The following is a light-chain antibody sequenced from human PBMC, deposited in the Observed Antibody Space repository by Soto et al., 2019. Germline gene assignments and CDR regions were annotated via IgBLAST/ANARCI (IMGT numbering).Light chain of an antibody. V-gene: IGLV2-14*01. Sequence: QSALTQPASVSGSPGQSITISCTGSSSDVGGYNYVSWYQQHPGKAPELMIYDVSNRPSGVSNRFSGSKSGNTASLTITGLQAEDAADYYCRSYTRRSPLYVFGTGTKLT. J-gene: IGLJ1*01. CDR1: SSDVGGYNY. CDR2: DVS. CDR3: RSYTRRSPLYV.